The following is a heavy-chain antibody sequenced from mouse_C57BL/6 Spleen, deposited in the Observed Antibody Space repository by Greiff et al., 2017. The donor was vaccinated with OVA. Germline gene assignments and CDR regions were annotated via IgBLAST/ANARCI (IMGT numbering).Heavy chain of an antibody. V-gene: IGHV1-54*01. CDR3: ARSSSGDFDY. CDR1: GYAFTNYL. D-gene: IGHD3-2*02. J-gene: IGHJ2*01. CDR2: INPGSGGT. Sequence: QVQLQQSGAELVRPGTSVTVSCKASGYAFTNYLIEWVKQRPGQGLEWIGVINPGSGGTNYNEKFKGKATLTADKSSSTAYMQLSSLTSEDSAVYFCARSSSGDFDYWGQGTTLTVSS.